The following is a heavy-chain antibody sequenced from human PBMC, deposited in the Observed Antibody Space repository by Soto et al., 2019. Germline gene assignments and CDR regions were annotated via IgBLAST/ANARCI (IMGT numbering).Heavy chain of an antibody. CDR1: GFTFSSYG. V-gene: IGHV3-33*01. Sequence: QVQLVESGGGVVQPGRSLRLSCAASGFTFSSYGMHWVRQAPGKGLEWVAVIWYDGSNKYYADSVKGRFTISRDNSKNTLYLKMNSLRAEDTAVYYCAREYYDSSGATGFDYWGQGTLVTVSS. D-gene: IGHD3-22*01. CDR3: AREYYDSSGATGFDY. CDR2: IWYDGSNK. J-gene: IGHJ4*02.